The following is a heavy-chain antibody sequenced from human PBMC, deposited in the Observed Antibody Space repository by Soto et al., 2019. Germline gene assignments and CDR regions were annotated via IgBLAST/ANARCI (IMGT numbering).Heavy chain of an antibody. CDR1: GFTFSDYY. CDR2: ISSSSSYT. CDR3: ARADSSSWYVDY. D-gene: IGHD6-13*01. V-gene: IGHV3-11*06. Sequence: GGSLRLSCAACGFTFSDYYMSWIRQAPGKGLEWVSYISSSSSYTNYADSVKGRFTISRDNAKNSLYLQMNSLRAEDTAVYYCARADSSSWYVDYWGQGTLVTVSS. J-gene: IGHJ4*02.